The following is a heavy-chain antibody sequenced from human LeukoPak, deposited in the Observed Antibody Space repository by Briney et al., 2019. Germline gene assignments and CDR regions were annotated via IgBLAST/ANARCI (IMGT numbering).Heavy chain of an antibody. J-gene: IGHJ6*03. D-gene: IGHD3-16*01. CDR1: GGTISMYY. V-gene: IGHV4-59*01. Sequence: PSETLSLTCTVSGGTISMYYWSWIRKPLGKGLKWIGNIYYRGYTTYSPSLRSRVTISVDTSKNQFSLKLSSVTAADTAVYYCARETSQKGAHYMDVWGKGTTITISS. CDR2: IYYRGYT. CDR3: ARETSQKGAHYMDV.